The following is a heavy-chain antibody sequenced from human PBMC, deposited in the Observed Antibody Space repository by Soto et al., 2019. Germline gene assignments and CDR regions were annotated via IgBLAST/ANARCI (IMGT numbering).Heavy chain of an antibody. D-gene: IGHD1-26*01. CDR2: INPSGGST. CDR3: ASDATFYGMDV. V-gene: IGHV1-46*01. J-gene: IGHJ6*02. Sequence: ASVKVSCKASGYTFTSYYMHWVRQAPGQGLEWMGIINPSGGSTSYAQKFQGRVTMTRDTSTSTVYMELSSLRSEDAAVYYCASDATFYGMDVWGQGTTVTVSS. CDR1: GYTFTSYY.